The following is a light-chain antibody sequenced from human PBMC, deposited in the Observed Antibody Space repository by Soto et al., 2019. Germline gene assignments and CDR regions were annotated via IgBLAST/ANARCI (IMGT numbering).Light chain of an antibody. CDR3: GAWDDSLNGVV. Sequence: QSVLTQPPSVSEAPRQRVTISCSGSSSNVGNNAVNWYQQLPGKAPKLLIYYDDLLPSGVSDRFSGSKSGTSASLAICGLQAEDEADYYCGAWDDSLNGVVFGGGTKLTVL. CDR2: YDD. CDR1: SSNVGNNA. V-gene: IGLV1-36*01. J-gene: IGLJ2*01.